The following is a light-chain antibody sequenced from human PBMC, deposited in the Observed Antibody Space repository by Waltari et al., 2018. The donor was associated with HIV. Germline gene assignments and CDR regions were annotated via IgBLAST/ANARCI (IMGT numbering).Light chain of an antibody. CDR2: KDT. V-gene: IGLV3-25*03. CDR3: QSADSNASLWV. Sequence: SYELTQPPSVSVSPGQTARITCSGDALPKQYAYWYPQRPGQAPVLVIDKDTGRPSGIPERFSGSSSGTTATLTIIGVQAQDEADYHCQSADSNASLWVFGGGTKLTVL. CDR1: ALPKQY. J-gene: IGLJ3*02.